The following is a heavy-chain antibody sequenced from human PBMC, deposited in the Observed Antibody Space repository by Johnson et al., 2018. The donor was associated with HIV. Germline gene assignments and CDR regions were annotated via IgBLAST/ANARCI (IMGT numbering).Heavy chain of an antibody. D-gene: IGHD6-13*01. V-gene: IGHV3-15*01. CDR3: NTDLAAVGSCAFDI. Sequence: VQLVESGGGLVKPGGSLRLPCAASGFPFTNAWMTWVRQAPGQGLEWVGRIQSKPDGGTIDYATPVKGRLTISRDDSKNTLYLQINSLKSEDTAVYYCNTDLAAVGSCAFDIWGQGTMVTVSS. J-gene: IGHJ3*02. CDR1: GFPFTNAW. CDR2: IQSKPDGGTI.